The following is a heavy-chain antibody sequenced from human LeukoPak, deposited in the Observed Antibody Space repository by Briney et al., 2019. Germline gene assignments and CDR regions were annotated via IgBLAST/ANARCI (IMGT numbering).Heavy chain of an antibody. Sequence: SETLSLTCTVSGGSITNYNWNWIRQPPGKGLEWIGYISDSGSTNYSPALKSRITISVDTSKTQFSLKLSSVTATDTAFYYCARHTFGGTFDIWGQGTMVTVSS. D-gene: IGHD3-10*01. CDR3: ARHTFGGTFDI. CDR2: ISDSGST. CDR1: GGSITNYN. J-gene: IGHJ3*02. V-gene: IGHV4-59*08.